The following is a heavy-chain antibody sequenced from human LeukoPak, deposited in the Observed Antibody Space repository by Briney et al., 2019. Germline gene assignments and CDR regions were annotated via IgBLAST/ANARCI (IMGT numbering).Heavy chain of an antibody. Sequence: GGSLRLSCAASGFTFSSYEMNRVRQAPGKGLEWVSYISSSGSTIYYADSLKGRFTISRDNAENSLYLQMNSLRAEDTAVYYCARRGGAEAPYWGQGTLVTVSS. CDR3: ARRGGAEAPY. V-gene: IGHV3-48*03. D-gene: IGHD3-16*01. CDR1: GFTFSSYE. J-gene: IGHJ4*02. CDR2: ISSSGSTI.